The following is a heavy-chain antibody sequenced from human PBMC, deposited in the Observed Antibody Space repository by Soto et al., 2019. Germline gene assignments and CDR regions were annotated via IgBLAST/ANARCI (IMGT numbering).Heavy chain of an antibody. V-gene: IGHV4-34*01. CDR1: GGSFSNYY. CDR2: INQSGST. CDR3: ARGRDY. J-gene: IGHJ4*02. Sequence: QVQLQQWGAGLLKPSETLSLTCAVYGGSFSNYYWSWIRQPPGKGLEWIGEINQSGSTNNNPSLKSRLNISVDTSKNQFSLKLSAVTDADTAVYYCARGRDYWGQGTLVTVSS.